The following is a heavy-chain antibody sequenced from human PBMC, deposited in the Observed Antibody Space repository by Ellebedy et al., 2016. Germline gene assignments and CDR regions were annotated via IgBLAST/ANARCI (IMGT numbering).Heavy chain of an antibody. D-gene: IGHD3-16*01. Sequence: GESLKISCAASGFTFSSYGMHWVRQAPGKGLEWVAVIWYDGSNKYYADSVKGRFTISRDNSKNTLYLQMNSLRAEDTAVYYCAGGPYGMDVWGQGTTVTVSS. V-gene: IGHV3-33*08. J-gene: IGHJ6*02. CDR2: IWYDGSNK. CDR1: GFTFSSYG. CDR3: AGGPYGMDV.